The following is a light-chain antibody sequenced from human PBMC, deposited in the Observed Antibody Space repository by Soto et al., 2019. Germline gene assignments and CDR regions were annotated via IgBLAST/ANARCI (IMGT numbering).Light chain of an antibody. CDR1: QSISSY. CDR3: QQSYSTLAT. J-gene: IGKJ4*01. CDR2: AAS. Sequence: DIQMTQSPSSLSASVGDRVTITCRASQSISSYLNWYQQKPGKAPKLLIYAASSLQSGVPSRFSGSGSGTDFTLTISSLQPEDFATYYCQQSYSTLATFGGGTKVDNK. V-gene: IGKV1-39*01.